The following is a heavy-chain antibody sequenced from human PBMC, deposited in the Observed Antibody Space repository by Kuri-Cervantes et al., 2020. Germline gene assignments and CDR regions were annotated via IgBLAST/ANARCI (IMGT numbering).Heavy chain of an antibody. CDR1: GFTFRNYW. J-gene: IGHJ5*02. CDR3: AREWEGSGDH. D-gene: IGHD1-26*01. CDR2: INSDGSST. V-gene: IGHV3-74*01. Sequence: GGSLRLSCAASGFTFRNYWMYWVRQAPGKGLVWVSRINSDGSSTSEADFVKGRFTISRDNAKNTLYLQMNSLRVEDTAVYYCAREWEGSGDHWGQGTLVTVSS.